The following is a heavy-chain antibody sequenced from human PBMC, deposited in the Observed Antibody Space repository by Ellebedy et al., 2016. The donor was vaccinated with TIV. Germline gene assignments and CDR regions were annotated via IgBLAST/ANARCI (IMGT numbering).Heavy chain of an antibody. CDR2: ISYDGSDK. CDR3: PRVYSSYSVDY. Sequence: GESLKISCAASGFTFISYDMHWVRQAPGKGLEWVSFISYDGSDKSYAHSVKGRFTISRDNAKKSLYLQMNSLSAEDTAFYYCPRVYSSYSVDYWGPGTLVTVSS. J-gene: IGHJ4*02. D-gene: IGHD3-22*01. V-gene: IGHV3-30-3*01. CDR1: GFTFISYD.